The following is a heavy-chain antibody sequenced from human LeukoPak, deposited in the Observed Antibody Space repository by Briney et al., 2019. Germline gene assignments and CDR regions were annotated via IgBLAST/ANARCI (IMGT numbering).Heavy chain of an antibody. CDR3: ARESRITIFGVVTYYLDY. D-gene: IGHD3-3*01. J-gene: IGHJ4*02. Sequence: PSETLSLTCTVSGGSISSGDYYWSWIRQPPGKGLEWIGYIYYSGSTYYNPSLKSRVTISVDTSKNQFSLKLSSVTAADTAVYYCARESRITIFGVVTYYLDYWGQGTLVTVSS. V-gene: IGHV4-30-4*08. CDR2: IYYSGST. CDR1: GGSISSGDYY.